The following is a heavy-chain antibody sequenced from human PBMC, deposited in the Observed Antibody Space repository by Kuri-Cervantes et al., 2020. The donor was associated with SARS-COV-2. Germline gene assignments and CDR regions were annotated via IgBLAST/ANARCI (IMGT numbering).Heavy chain of an antibody. CDR1: GFTFGDYA. V-gene: IGHV3-48*02. CDR2: ISSSSSTI. J-gene: IGHJ6*02. Sequence: GGSLRLSCTASGFTFGDYAMSWVRQAPGKGLEWVSYISSSSSTIYYADSVKGRFTISRDNAKNSLYLQMNSLRDEDTAVYYCARDLHYGDYYYYGMDVWGQGTTVTVSS. D-gene: IGHD4-17*01. CDR3: ARDLHYGDYYYYGMDV.